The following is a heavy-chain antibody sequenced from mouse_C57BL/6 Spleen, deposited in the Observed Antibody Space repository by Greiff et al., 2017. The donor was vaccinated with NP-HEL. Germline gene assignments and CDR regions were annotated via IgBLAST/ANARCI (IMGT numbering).Heavy chain of an antibody. CDR1: GYTFTDYE. D-gene: IGHD2-1*01. CDR3: TRGDGNYGEDAMDY. CDR2: IDPETGGT. J-gene: IGHJ4*01. V-gene: IGHV1-15*01. Sequence: VQLQQSGAELVRPGASVTLSCKASGYTFTDYEMHWVKQTPVHGLEWIGAIDPETGGTAYNQKFKGKAILTADKSSSTAYMELRSLTSEDSAVYYCTRGDGNYGEDAMDYWGQGTSVTVSS.